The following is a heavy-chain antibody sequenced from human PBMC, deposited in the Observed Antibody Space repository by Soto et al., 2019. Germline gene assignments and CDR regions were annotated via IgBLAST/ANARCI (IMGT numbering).Heavy chain of an antibody. CDR2: IIPMFNTA. J-gene: IGHJ4*02. CDR3: ARGKLGYCSSTSCALDY. Sequence: EASVKVSCKASGGTFSKRGAHNTYSITWVRQAPGQGLEWMGGIIPMFNTANYAQKFQDRVTITADESTTTAYMELRSLTSEDTAVYYCARGKLGYCSSTSCALDYWGQGTLVTVSS. D-gene: IGHD2-2*01. V-gene: IGHV1-69*13. CDR1: GGTFSKRGAHNTYS.